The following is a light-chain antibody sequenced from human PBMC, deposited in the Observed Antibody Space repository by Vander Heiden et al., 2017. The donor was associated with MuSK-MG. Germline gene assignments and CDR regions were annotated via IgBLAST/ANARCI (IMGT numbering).Light chain of an antibody. V-gene: IGKV3-20*01. CDR3: QQYGTSIS. Sequence: EIVLTQSPGTLSLSPGERATLSCRASQSISSSYIAWYQQKPGQAPRLLIYRASTRATGIPDRFSGSGSGTDFTLTISRLEPEDFAVYFCQQYGTSISFGGGAKVEIK. CDR2: RAS. J-gene: IGKJ4*01. CDR1: QSISSSY.